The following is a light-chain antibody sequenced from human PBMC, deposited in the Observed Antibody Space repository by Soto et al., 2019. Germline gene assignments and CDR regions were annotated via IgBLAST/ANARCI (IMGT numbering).Light chain of an antibody. V-gene: IGLV1-51*01. CDR3: ATWDSSLSAGV. CDR1: SSNIGNNY. J-gene: IGLJ2*01. CDR2: DND. Sequence: QSVLTQPPSVSAAPGQKVTISCSGSSSNIGNNYEFWYQQLPGTAPKLLIYDNDKRPSGIPDRFSGSKSGTSATLGITGLQTGDEADYYCATWDSSLSAGVFGGGTKVTVL.